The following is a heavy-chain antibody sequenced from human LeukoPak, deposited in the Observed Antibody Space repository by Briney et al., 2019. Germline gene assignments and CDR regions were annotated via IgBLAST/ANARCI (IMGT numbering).Heavy chain of an antibody. J-gene: IGHJ4*02. CDR3: AKEWTAYCGGDCYYFDY. CDR2: IRYDGSNK. CDR1: GFTFSSYG. D-gene: IGHD2-21*01. Sequence: GGSLRLSCAASGFTFSSYGMHWVRQAPGKGLEWVAFIRYDGSNKYYADSVKGRFTISRDNSKNTLYLQMNSLRAEDTAVYYCAKEWTAYCGGDCYYFDYWGQGTLVTVSS. V-gene: IGHV3-30*02.